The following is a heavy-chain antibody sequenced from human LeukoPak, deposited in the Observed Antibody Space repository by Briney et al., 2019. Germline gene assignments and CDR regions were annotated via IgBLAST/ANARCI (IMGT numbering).Heavy chain of an antibody. CDR1: GYSISSGYH. CDR3: ARENWVFDY. CDR2: GYRSGST. J-gene: IGHJ4*02. D-gene: IGHD7-27*01. V-gene: IGHV4-38-2*02. Sequence: SETLSLTCVVSGYSISSGYHWGWIRQPPGEGLEGIGSGYRSGSTYYKPSLKGRVTISVDTSKNQISLKVRSVTAADTAVYYCARENWVFDYWGQGILVTVSS.